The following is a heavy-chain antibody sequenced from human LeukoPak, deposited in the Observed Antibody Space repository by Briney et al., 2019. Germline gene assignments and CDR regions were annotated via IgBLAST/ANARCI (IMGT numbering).Heavy chain of an antibody. V-gene: IGHV3-7*01. CDR2: IKQDGSEK. Sequence: GGSLRLSCAASAFTFSSYWMSWVRQAPGKGLEWVANIKQDGSEKYYVDSVKGRFTISRDNAKNSLYLQMNSLRAEDTAVYYCARDRATNYWGQGTLVTVSS. D-gene: IGHD1-26*01. CDR3: ARDRATNY. J-gene: IGHJ4*02. CDR1: AFTFSSYW.